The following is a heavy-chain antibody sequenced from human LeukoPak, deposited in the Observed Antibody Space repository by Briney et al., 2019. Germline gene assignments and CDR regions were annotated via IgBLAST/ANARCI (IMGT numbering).Heavy chain of an antibody. CDR2: ISGSGGST. J-gene: IGHJ2*01. CDR1: GFTFSNYA. D-gene: IGHD2-21*01. Sequence: GGSLRLSCAASGFTFSNYAMSWVRQAPGKGLEWVSGISGSGGSTSYADSVKGRSTISRDNSKNTLYLQMNSLRAEDTAVYYCAKDPYCGGDCYFDLRGRGTLVTVSS. CDR3: AKDPYCGGDCYFDL. V-gene: IGHV3-23*01.